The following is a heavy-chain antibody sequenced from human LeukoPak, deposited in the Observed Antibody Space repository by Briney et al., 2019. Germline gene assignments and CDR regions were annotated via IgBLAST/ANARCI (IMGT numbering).Heavy chain of an antibody. CDR1: GGTFSSYT. J-gene: IGHJ4*02. Sequence: ASVKVSCKASGGTFSSYTISWVRQAPGQGLEWMGRIIPILGIANYAQKFQGRVTITADKSTSTAYMELSSLRSEDTAVYSCARETLEHQFDYWGQGTLVTVSS. CDR2: IIPILGIA. D-gene: IGHD1/OR15-1a*01. CDR3: ARETLEHQFDY. V-gene: IGHV1-69*04.